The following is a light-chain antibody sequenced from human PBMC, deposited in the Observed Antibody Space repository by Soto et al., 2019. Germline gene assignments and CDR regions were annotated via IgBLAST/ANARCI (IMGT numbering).Light chain of an antibody. CDR2: EVS. J-gene: IGLJ1*01. CDR3: AAWDGSLSGHV. CDR1: SSDVGAYNY. Sequence: QSALTQPASVSGSPGQSITISCTGTSSDVGAYNYVSWYQQHPGKAPKLMIYEVSNRPSGVSNRFSGSKSGNTASLTISGLQAEDEADYYCAAWDGSLSGHVFGTGTKVTVL. V-gene: IGLV2-14*01.